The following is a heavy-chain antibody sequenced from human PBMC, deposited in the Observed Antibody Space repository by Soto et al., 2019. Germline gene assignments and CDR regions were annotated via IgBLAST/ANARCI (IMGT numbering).Heavy chain of an antibody. Sequence: QVQLVQSGAEVKKPGASVKVSCKASGYTFTSYGISWVRQAPGQGLEWMGWINPYNGNTNYAQKLQGRVTMTTDTSTNTAYMERRSLRSDDTAVYNCARDWFGIDYWGQGTLVTVSS. CDR3: ARDWFGIDY. J-gene: IGHJ4*02. CDR1: GYTFTSYG. V-gene: IGHV1-18*01. D-gene: IGHD3-16*01. CDR2: INPYNGNT.